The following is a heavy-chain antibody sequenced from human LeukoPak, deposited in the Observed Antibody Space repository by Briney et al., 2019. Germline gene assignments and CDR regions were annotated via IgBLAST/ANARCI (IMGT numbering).Heavy chain of an antibody. J-gene: IGHJ6*03. CDR2: FYYSGTT. D-gene: IGHD4-17*01. V-gene: IGHV4-39*01. CDR3: ARHRESDFGYYYYMDV. CDR1: GVSISTDNFY. Sequence: SETLSLTCTVSGVSISTDNFYWGWIRQPPGKGLEWIGTFYYSGTTYYNPSLKSRLTISVDTSKNQFSLKLSSVTAADTSVYYCARHRESDFGYYYYMDVWGKGTTVTVS.